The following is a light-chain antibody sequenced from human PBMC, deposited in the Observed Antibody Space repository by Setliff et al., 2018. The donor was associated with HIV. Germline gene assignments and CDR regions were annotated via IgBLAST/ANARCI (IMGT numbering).Light chain of an antibody. CDR2: SFT. CDR1: SSNIGAGFD. CDR3: ATWDDSLNGNV. V-gene: IGLV1-40*01. Sequence: QSVLTQPPSVSGAPGQRVTISCTGSSSNIGAGFDVHWYQQFPGTAPKLLIYSFTNRPSGVPDRFSGSKSGTSASLAISGLQSEDEADYYCATWDDSLNGNVFGSGTKVTVL. J-gene: IGLJ1*01.